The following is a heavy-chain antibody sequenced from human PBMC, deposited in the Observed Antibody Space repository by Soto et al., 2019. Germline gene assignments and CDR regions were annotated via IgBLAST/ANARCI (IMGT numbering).Heavy chain of an antibody. CDR2: IFYTGST. D-gene: IGHD3-16*01. Sequence: ASETLSLTCTVSGASISRGGYYWSWVRQHPGKGLEWIGFIFYTGSTSCNPSLKSRVTMSVDTSKSQFSLKLSSVTAADTAVYYCARVDAVNYAGYSDYRDQGTFLTVSS. CDR3: ARVDAVNYAGYSDY. J-gene: IGHJ4*02. V-gene: IGHV4-31*03. CDR1: GASISRGGYY.